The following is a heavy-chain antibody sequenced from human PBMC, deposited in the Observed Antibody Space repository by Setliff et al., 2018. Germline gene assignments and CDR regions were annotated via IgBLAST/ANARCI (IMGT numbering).Heavy chain of an antibody. J-gene: IGHJ2*01. D-gene: IGHD4-4*01. CDR1: GGSFSGYY. V-gene: IGHV4-34*01. Sequence: KASETLSLTCAVYGGSFSGYYWSWIRRPPGKGLEWIGEINHSGSTNYNPSLKSRVTISIDTSKNQFSLKLSSVTAADTAVYYCASLGMTTMMDWYFDLWGRGTLVPSPQ. CDR2: INHSGST. CDR3: ASLGMTTMMDWYFDL.